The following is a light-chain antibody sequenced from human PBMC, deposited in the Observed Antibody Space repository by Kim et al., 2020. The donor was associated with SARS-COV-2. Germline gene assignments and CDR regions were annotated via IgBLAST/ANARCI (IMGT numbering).Light chain of an antibody. Sequence: SQGGRATLSCRASQSVDSYLAWYQQKPGQAPRLLIHDAFTRATGIPARFRGSGSGTEFTLTISSLQSEDFGVYYCQQYKSWLYTFGQGTKLEI. CDR2: DAF. V-gene: IGKV3-15*01. J-gene: IGKJ2*01. CDR1: QSVDSY. CDR3: QQYKSWLYT.